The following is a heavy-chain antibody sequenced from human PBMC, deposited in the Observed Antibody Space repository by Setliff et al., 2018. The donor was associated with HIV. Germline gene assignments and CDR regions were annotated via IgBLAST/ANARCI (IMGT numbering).Heavy chain of an antibody. CDR1: GFTFSGYN. V-gene: IGHV3-21*04. D-gene: IGHD3-16*01. CDR3: ARWPREVAEMGGAFDS. J-gene: IGHJ3*02. CDR2: ISGSSGYE. Sequence: PGGSLRLSCAASGFTFSGYNLNWVRQAPGKGLEWVSSISGSSGYEYYADSVKGRFTISRDNAKNSVYLQMNSLRVEDTAVYYCARWPREVAEMGGAFDSWGQGTMVTVSS.